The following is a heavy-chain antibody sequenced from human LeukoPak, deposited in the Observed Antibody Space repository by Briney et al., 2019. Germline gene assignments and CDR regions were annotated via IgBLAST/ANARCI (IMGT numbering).Heavy chain of an antibody. CDR2: IGAFNGNT. CDR1: GYTFTGYY. D-gene: IGHD5-24*01. Sequence: ASVKVSCKASGYTFTGYYMHWVRQAPGQGLECMGWIGAFNGNTNSAQKFQGRVTMTTDTSTSTAYMELRSLRSDDTAVYYCARDRDGYNGGDYWGQGTLVTVSS. CDR3: ARDRDGYNGGDY. J-gene: IGHJ4*02. V-gene: IGHV1-18*04.